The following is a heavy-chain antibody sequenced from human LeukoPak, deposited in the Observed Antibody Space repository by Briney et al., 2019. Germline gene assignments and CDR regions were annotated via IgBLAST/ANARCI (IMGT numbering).Heavy chain of an antibody. CDR1: GFTFSSYG. CDR3: AKGELADFDY. J-gene: IGHJ4*02. V-gene: IGHV3-30*02. Sequence: GGSLRLSCAASGFTFSSYGMHWVRQAPRKGLEWVAFIRYDGSNKYYADSVKGRFTISRDNSKNTLYLQMNSLRAEDTAVYYCAKGELADFDYWGQGTLVTVSS. CDR2: IRYDGSNK. D-gene: IGHD1-26*01.